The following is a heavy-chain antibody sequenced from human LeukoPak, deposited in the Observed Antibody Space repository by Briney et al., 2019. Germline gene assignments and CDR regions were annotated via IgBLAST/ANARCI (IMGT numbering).Heavy chain of an antibody. CDR2: IYYSGST. CDR3: ARHGDSSQWVIDY. J-gene: IGHJ4*02. Sequence: SETLSLTCTVSGGSISSSSYYWGWIRQPPGKGLEWIGSIYYSGSTYYNPSLKSRVTISVDTSKNQFSLKLSSVTAADTAVYYCARHGDSSQWVIDYWGQGTLVTVSS. V-gene: IGHV4-39*01. D-gene: IGHD3-22*01. CDR1: GGSISSSSYY.